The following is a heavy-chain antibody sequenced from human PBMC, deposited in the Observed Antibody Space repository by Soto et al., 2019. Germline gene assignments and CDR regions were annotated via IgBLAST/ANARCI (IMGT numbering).Heavy chain of an antibody. CDR3: AKAHLDYYGDYEYYFDY. V-gene: IGHV3-23*01. CDR2: ISGSGGST. Sequence: GGSLRLSCAASGFTFSSYAMSWVRQAPGKGLEWVSAISGSGGSTYYADSVKGRFTISRDNSKNTLYLQMNSLRAEDTAVYYCAKAHLDYYGDYEYYFDYWGQGTLVTVSS. CDR1: GFTFSSYA. J-gene: IGHJ4*02. D-gene: IGHD4-17*01.